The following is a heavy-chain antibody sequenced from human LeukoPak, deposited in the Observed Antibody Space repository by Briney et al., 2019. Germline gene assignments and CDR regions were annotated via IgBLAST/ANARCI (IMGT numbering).Heavy chain of an antibody. CDR3: AKATSTYGDSDL. V-gene: IGHV3-9*01. D-gene: IGHD4-17*01. Sequence: PGGSRRLSCAASGFTFADYAMYWVRQAPGKGLEWVSGISWNSGRIGYADSVQGRFTISRDNAKNSLYLQMNSLRPEDTALYYCAKATSTYGDSDLWGRGTLVTVSP. J-gene: IGHJ2*01. CDR2: ISWNSGRI. CDR1: GFTFADYA.